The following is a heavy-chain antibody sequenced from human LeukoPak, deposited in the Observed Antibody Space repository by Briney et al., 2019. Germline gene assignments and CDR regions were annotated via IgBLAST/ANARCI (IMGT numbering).Heavy chain of an antibody. CDR1: GYTFTSYA. Sequence: ASVKVSCKASGYTFTSYAMNWVRQAPGQGLEWMGWINTNTGNPTYAQGFTGRFVFSLDTSVSTAYLQISSLKAEDTAVYYCARDRDYDFWSGNDAFDIWGQGTMVTVSS. CDR3: ARDRDYDFWSGNDAFDI. J-gene: IGHJ3*02. CDR2: INTNTGNP. D-gene: IGHD3-3*01. V-gene: IGHV7-4-1*02.